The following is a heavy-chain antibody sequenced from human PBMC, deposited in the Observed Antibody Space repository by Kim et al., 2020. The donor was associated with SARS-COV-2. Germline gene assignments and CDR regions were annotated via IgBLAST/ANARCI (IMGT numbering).Heavy chain of an antibody. V-gene: IGHV1-46*01. CDR3: ASAMIVVVITGMDV. D-gene: IGHD3-22*01. Sequence: AQNVPGRVTMARDTSTSTVYMELSSLRSEDTAVYYCASAMIVVVITGMDVWGQGTTVTVSS. J-gene: IGHJ6*02.